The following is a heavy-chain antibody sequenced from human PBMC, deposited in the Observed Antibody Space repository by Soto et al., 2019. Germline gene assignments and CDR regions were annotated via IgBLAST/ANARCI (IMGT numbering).Heavy chain of an antibody. Sequence: SETLSLTCAVYGESFSYYYWSWIRQPPGMGLEWIGQINHSGSTNYNPSLKSRVTISVDTSKNQFSLRLSSVTAADTAVYYCARGEVGASTGFDYWGQGTLVTVSS. CDR2: INHSGST. J-gene: IGHJ4*02. CDR1: GESFSYYY. D-gene: IGHD1-26*01. V-gene: IGHV4-34*01. CDR3: ARGEVGASTGFDY.